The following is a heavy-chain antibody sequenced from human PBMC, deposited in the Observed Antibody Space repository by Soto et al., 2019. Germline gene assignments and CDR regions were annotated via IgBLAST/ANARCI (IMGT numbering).Heavy chain of an antibody. V-gene: IGHV3-15*01. CDR1: VFTFSNAW. CDR2: IKNKTDGGTT. J-gene: IGHJ6*01. Sequence: GGALRLSCAASVFTFSNAWMSWVRQAPGKGLDWVGRIKNKTDGGTTDYAAPVKGRFTISRDDSKNTLYLQMKSLKTEDTAVYYCTTDRRLLETRYHYGMDVWGQGTTVTVSS. CDR3: TTDRRLLETRYHYGMDV. D-gene: IGHD2-21*02.